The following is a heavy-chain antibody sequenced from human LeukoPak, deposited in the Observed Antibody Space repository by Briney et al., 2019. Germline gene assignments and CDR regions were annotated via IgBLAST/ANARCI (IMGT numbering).Heavy chain of an antibody. CDR1: GGSISSYY. J-gene: IGHJ4*02. Sequence: SETLSLTCTVSGGSISSYYWSWIRQPPGKGLEWIGYIYYSGSTNYNPSLKSRVTISVDTSKNQFSLKLSSVTAADTAVHYCARRGDWYDYWGQGTLVTVSS. CDR3: ARRGDWYDY. CDR2: IYYSGST. V-gene: IGHV4-59*01. D-gene: IGHD6-19*01.